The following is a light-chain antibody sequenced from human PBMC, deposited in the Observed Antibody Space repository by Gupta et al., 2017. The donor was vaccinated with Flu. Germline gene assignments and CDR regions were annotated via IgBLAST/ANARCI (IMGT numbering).Light chain of an antibody. CDR1: SSDVDGYTY. V-gene: IGLV2-14*01. Sequence: TSSDVDGYTYVSWYQQHPGKAPKLMIYEVYNRPPGVSNRCSGSKSGNTASLTISGLQAEDEGDYYCSSYTTRTTRVFGGGTKVTVL. J-gene: IGLJ3*02. CDR2: EVY. CDR3: SSYTTRTTRV.